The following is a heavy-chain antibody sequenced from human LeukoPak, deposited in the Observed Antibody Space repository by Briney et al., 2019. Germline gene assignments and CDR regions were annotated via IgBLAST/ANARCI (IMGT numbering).Heavy chain of an antibody. CDR2: TYYRSKWYN. V-gene: IGHV6-1*01. CDR1: GDSVSSNSAA. J-gene: IGHJ6*02. D-gene: IGHD6-13*01. CDR3: ARVGYSSSWESYYYYGMDV. Sequence: SQTLSLTCAISGDSVSSNSAAWNGIRQSPLGGLEWLGRTYYRSKWYNDYAVSVKSRITINPATSKNQFSLQLNSVTPEDTAVYYCARVGYSSSWESYYYYGMDVWGQGTTVTVSS.